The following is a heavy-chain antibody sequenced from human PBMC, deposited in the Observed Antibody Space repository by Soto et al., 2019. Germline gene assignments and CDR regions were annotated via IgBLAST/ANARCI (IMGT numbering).Heavy chain of an antibody. CDR3: ATDYSSNWRL. CDR2: INAANGKT. J-gene: IGHJ4*02. CDR1: GFVSTHYN. V-gene: IGHV1-3*01. D-gene: IGHD6-19*01. Sequence: QAHLVQSGAEVKMPGDSMQVSCKASGFVSTHYNFHLVRQAPGQGLEWMGRINAANGKTQYSQNFQGRVTFTSDASASTAFMELTTLRFEDKAMYYCATDYSSNWRLWGQGTLVSVAS.